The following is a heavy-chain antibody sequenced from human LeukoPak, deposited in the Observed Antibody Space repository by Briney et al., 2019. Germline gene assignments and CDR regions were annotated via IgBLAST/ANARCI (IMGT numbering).Heavy chain of an antibody. D-gene: IGHD3-9*01. V-gene: IGHV3-23*01. CDR3: ARKRYPGRLGALDI. Sequence: LSGGSLRLSCAASGFTFSSYAMSWVRQAPGKGLEWVSAISGSGGSTYYADSVKGRFTISRDNSKNTLYLQMNSLRAEDTAVYYCARKRYPGRLGALDIWGQGTMVTVSS. CDR2: ISGSGGST. CDR1: GFTFSSYA. J-gene: IGHJ3*02.